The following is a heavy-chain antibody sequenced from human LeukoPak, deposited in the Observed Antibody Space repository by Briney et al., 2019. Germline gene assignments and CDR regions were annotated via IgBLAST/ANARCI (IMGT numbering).Heavy chain of an antibody. CDR3: ARALHFDL. D-gene: IGHD1-26*01. CDR1: GFTFSSYA. J-gene: IGHJ2*01. CDR2: ISDGGSTI. Sequence: GGSLRLSCAASGFTFSSYAVNWVRQAPGKGLEWVSYISDGGSTIYYADSVKGRFTISRDNAKNSLYLQMNSLRAEDTALYYCARALHFDLWGRGTLVTVSS. V-gene: IGHV3-48*03.